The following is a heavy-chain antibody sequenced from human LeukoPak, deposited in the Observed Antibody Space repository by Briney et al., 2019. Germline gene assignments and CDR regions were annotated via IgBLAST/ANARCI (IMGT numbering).Heavy chain of an antibody. J-gene: IGHJ4*02. CDR1: GFTFSSYS. CDR3: ARVDSTYYDILTGASLY. Sequence: GGSLRLSCAASGFTFSSYSMNWVRQAPGKGLEWVSYISSSSSTIYYADSVKGRFTISRDNAKNSLYLQMNSLRAEDTAVYYCARVDSTYYDILTGASLYWGQGTLVTVSS. CDR2: ISSSSSTI. V-gene: IGHV3-48*04. D-gene: IGHD3-9*01.